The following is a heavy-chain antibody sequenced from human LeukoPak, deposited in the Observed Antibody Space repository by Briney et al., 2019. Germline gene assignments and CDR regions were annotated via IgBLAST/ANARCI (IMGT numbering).Heavy chain of an antibody. CDR3: AKDPQFRYYYDSSGTKGFFDY. CDR1: GFTFSSYA. D-gene: IGHD3-22*01. V-gene: IGHV3-23*01. J-gene: IGHJ4*02. CDR2: ISGSGGST. Sequence: PGGSLRLSCAASGFTFSSYAMSWVRQAPGKGLEWVSAISGSGGSTYYADSVKGRFTISRDNSKNTLYLQMNSLRAEDTAVYYCAKDPQFRYYYDSSGTKGFFDYWGQGTLVTVSS.